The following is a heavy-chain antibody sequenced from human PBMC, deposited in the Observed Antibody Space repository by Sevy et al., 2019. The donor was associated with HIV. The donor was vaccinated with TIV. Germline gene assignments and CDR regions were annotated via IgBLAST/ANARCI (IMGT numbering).Heavy chain of an antibody. CDR2: FDPQRGKI. CDR3: TTDVHLGDFRLWDD. CDR1: EYSLNELS. D-gene: IGHD4-17*01. J-gene: IGHJ4*02. V-gene: IGHV1-24*01. Sequence: ASVKVSCQVFEYSLNELSIHWVRQAPGKGLECMGGFDPQRGKIIYAQKFQGRVTMTEDTSTETAYMELSNLRSEDTAVYYCTTDVHLGDFRLWDDWGQGTRVTVSS.